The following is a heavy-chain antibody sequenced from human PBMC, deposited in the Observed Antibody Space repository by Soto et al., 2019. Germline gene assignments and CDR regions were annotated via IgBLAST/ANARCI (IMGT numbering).Heavy chain of an antibody. J-gene: IGHJ6*02. CDR1: SGSISSGGYY. Sequence: PSETLSLTCTVSSGSISSGGYYWSWIRQHPGKGLEWIGYIYYSGSTYYNPSLKSRVTISVDTSKNQFSLKLSSVTAADAAVYYCAREIGWFGEYDYYGMDVWGQGTTVTVS. D-gene: IGHD3-10*01. CDR3: AREIGWFGEYDYYGMDV. CDR2: IYYSGST. V-gene: IGHV4-31*03.